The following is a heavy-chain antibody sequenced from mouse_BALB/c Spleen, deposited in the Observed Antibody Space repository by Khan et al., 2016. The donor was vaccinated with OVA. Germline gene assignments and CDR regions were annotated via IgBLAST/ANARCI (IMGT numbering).Heavy chain of an antibody. V-gene: IGHV3-6*02. CDR3: ARGGSSGPAWFAY. D-gene: IGHD3-1*01. CDR2: IRYDGNS. Sequence: EVQLVESGPGLVKPSQSLSLTCSVTGYSITSGYFWNWIRQFPGNKLEWMGYIRYDGNSNYNPSLKNRISITRDTSKNPFFLQLNSVTPEDTATYYCARGGSSGPAWFAYWGQGTLVTVSA. J-gene: IGHJ3*01. CDR1: GYSITSGYF.